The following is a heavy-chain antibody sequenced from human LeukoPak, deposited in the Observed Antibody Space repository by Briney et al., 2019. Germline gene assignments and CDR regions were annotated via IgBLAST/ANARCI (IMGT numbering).Heavy chain of an antibody. CDR2: IYYTGTT. D-gene: IGHD3-22*01. V-gene: IGHV4-39*01. CDR1: GDSITNSNYF. CDR3: ARSATYYYDSSGSQDI. J-gene: IGHJ3*02. Sequence: SETLSLTCTVSGDSITNSNYFWDWIRQPPGKGLEWIGTIYYTGTTYYNPSLKSRVTISIDTSKNQFSLKLTSLTAADTAVYSCARSATYYYDSSGSQDIWGQGTMVTVSS.